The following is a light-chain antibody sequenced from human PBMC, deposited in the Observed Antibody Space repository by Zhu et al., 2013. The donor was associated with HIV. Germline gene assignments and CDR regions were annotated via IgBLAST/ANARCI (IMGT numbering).Light chain of an antibody. V-gene: IGKV3-20*01. CDR3: HQYGTSPWT. Sequence: EIVLTQSPGTLSLSPGERATLSCRASQSLSSSYLAWYQQKPGQAPRLLIYGTSSRATGTPNRFRGSGSGTDFTLTISRLEPEDFAVYYCHQYGTSPWTFGQGTKVEIK. CDR1: QSLSSSY. CDR2: GTS. J-gene: IGKJ1*01.